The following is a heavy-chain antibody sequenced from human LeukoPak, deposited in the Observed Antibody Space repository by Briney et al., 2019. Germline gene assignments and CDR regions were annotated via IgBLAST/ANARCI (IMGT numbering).Heavy chain of an antibody. CDR3: AKDVSENYRIWGSYRSDY. D-gene: IGHD3-16*02. V-gene: IGHV3-23*01. J-gene: IGHJ4*02. Sequence: PGGSLRLSRAASGFTLSSYAMSWVRQAPGKGLEWVSSITGSGGTTYYADSVKGRFTVSRDNSKNTLYLQMNSLTAEDVAVYYCAKDVSENYRIWGSYRSDYWGQGTLVTVSS. CDR1: GFTLSSYA. CDR2: ITGSGGTT.